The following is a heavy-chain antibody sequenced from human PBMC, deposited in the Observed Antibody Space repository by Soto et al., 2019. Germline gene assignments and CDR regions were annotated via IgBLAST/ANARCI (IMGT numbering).Heavy chain of an antibody. D-gene: IGHD2-8*02. CDR2: INHSGST. CDR1: GGSFSGYY. CDR3: AISRPTGRNNEYFQH. J-gene: IGHJ1*01. Sequence: TSETLSLTCAVYGGSFSGYYWSWIRQPPGKGLEWIGEINHSGSTNYNPSLKSRVTISVDTSKNQFSLKLSSVTAADTAVYYCAISRPTGRNNEYFQHWGQGTLVTVS. V-gene: IGHV4-34*01.